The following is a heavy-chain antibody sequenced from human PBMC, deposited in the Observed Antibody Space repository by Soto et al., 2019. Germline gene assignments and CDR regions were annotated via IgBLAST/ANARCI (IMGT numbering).Heavy chain of an antibody. J-gene: IGHJ4*02. CDR3: ARERGRAVY. D-gene: IGHD6-19*01. V-gene: IGHV3-30-3*01. Sequence: QVQLVESGGGVVQPGRSLRLSCAASGFTFSSYAMHWVRQAPGKGLEWVAVISYDGSNKYYADFVKGRFTISRDNSKNTLYLQMNSLRAEDTAVYYCARERGRAVYWGQGTLVTVSS. CDR1: GFTFSSYA. CDR2: ISYDGSNK.